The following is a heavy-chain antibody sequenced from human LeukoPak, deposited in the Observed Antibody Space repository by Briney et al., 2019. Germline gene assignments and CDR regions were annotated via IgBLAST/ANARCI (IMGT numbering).Heavy chain of an antibody. V-gene: IGHV3-23*01. D-gene: IGHD4-17*01. CDR1: GFTFSSYA. CDR3: AKAPDYDDYLNWFDP. J-gene: IGHJ5*02. CDR2: ISGSGGST. Sequence: GGSLRLSCAASGFTFSSYAMSWVRQAPGKGLEWVSAISGSGGSTYYADSVKGRFTISRDNSMNTLYLQMNSLRAEDTAVYYCAKAPDYDDYLNWFDPWGQGTLVTVSS.